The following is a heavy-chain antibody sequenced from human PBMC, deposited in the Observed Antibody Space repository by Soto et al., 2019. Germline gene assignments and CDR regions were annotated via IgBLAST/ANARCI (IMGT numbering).Heavy chain of an antibody. Sequence: SETLSLTCAVSGGSISSGGYSWSWIRQPPGKGLEWIGYIYHSGSTYYNPSLKSRVTISVDTSKNQFSLKLNSVTAADTAVYYCARVVEQQLERWFDPWGQRTLVTVSS. CDR3: ARVVEQQLERWFDP. CDR1: GGSISSGGYS. CDR2: IYHSGST. V-gene: IGHV4-30-2*01. J-gene: IGHJ5*02. D-gene: IGHD6-13*01.